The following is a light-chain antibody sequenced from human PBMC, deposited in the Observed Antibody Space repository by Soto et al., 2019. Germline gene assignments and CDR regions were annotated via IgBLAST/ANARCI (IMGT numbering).Light chain of an antibody. V-gene: IGKV1-39*01. CDR1: QYMSNT. J-gene: IGKJ4*01. CDR2: AAS. Sequence: MTQSPATLSVSPGERATLSCRASQYMSNTLAWYQQKPGRAPNLLIYAASTLQTGVPSRFSGSGSGTDFTLTISSLQPEDFATYFCQHGYSTPLTFGGGTKVDIK. CDR3: QHGYSTPLT.